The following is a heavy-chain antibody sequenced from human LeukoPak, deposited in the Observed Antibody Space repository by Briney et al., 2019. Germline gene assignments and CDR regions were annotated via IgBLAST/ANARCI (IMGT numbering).Heavy chain of an antibody. CDR2: IKQDGSEK. Sequence: GGSLRLSCAASGFTFSSYWMSWVRQAPGKGLEWVANIKQDGSEKYYVDSVKGRFTISRDNAKNSLYLQMNSLRAEDTALYYCAKIGAGATLRPHAFDGWGQGTMVTVSS. CDR1: GFTFSSYW. D-gene: IGHD1-26*01. V-gene: IGHV3-7*03. CDR3: AKIGAGATLRPHAFDG. J-gene: IGHJ3*01.